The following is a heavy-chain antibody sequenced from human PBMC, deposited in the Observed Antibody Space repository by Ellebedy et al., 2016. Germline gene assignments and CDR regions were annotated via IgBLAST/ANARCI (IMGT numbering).Heavy chain of an antibody. CDR3: ASDVLMTTVTTGGFDY. Sequence: GESLKISCAASGFTFSSYSMNWVRQAPGKGLEWVSSISSSSSYIYYADSVKGRFTISRDNAKNSLFLQMNSLRAEDTAVYFCASDVLMTTVTTGGFDYWGQGTLVTVSS. CDR2: ISSSSSYI. CDR1: GFTFSSYS. D-gene: IGHD4-11*01. J-gene: IGHJ4*02. V-gene: IGHV3-21*01.